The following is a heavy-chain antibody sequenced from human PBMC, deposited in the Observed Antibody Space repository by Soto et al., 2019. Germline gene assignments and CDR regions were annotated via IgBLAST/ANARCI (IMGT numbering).Heavy chain of an antibody. J-gene: IGHJ3*02. CDR3: ARAVWDVVVVAASPGGGAFDI. V-gene: IGHV3-7*04. CDR1: GFTFSSYW. D-gene: IGHD2-15*01. CDR2: IKQDGSEK. Sequence: EVQPVESGGGLVQPGGSLRLSCAASGFTFSSYWMSWVRQAPGKGLEWVANIKQDGSEKYYVDSVKGRFTISRDNAKNSLYRQMNSLRAEDTAGYYCARAVWDVVVVAASPGGGAFDIWGQGTMVTVSS.